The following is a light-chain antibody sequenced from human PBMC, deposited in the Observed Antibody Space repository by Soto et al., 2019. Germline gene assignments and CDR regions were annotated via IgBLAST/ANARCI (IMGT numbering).Light chain of an antibody. V-gene: IGKV1-9*01. CDR1: QAITNN. J-gene: IGKJ4*01. CDR2: EES. CDR3: QQVKSYPRT. Sequence: DIHLTQSPSSLSASVGVSVTITCRASQAITNNLAWYQQKPGNPPRLLIYEESTLHSGVPSRFSGRKVGTQFILTIDSLQPEDFATYYCQQVKSYPRTFGGGTKVEIK.